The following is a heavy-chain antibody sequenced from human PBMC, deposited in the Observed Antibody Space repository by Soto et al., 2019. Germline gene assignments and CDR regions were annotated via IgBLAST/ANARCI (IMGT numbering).Heavy chain of an antibody. CDR2: IHSDGTST. CDR1: GFTFDYYW. D-gene: IGHD1-26*01. Sequence: EVQLVESGGGLVQPGESLRLSCAASGFTFDYYWMHWVRQAPGKGLVWVSRIHSDGTSTTYADSVKGRFTISRDNAKNALSLQITRLRAEDTAVYDCARGDRGAFDLWGQGTVVTVSS. CDR3: ARGDRGAFDL. V-gene: IGHV3-74*01. J-gene: IGHJ3*01.